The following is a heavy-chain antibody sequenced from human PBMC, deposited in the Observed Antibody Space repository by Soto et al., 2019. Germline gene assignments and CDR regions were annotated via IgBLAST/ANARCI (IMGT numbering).Heavy chain of an antibody. CDR2: INHSGST. J-gene: IGHJ5*02. D-gene: IGHD3-9*01. CDR3: ARGGRYFDCLFRNWFDP. V-gene: IGHV4-34*01. CDR1: GGSFSGYY. Sequence: SETLSLTCAVYGGSFSGYYWSWIRRPPGKGLEWIGEINHSGSTNYNPSLKSRVTISVDTSKNQFSLKLSSVTAADTAVYYCARGGRYFDCLFRNWFDPWGQGTLVTVSS.